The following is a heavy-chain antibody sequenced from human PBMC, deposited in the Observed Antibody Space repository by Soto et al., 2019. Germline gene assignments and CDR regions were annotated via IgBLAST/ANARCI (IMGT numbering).Heavy chain of an antibody. V-gene: IGHV3-11*06. CDR1: GFTFTDSY. CDR2: ISPKGTYK. CDR3: SRGGGGGLFDL. Sequence: AQLVESGGGLVKPGGSLRLSCATSGFTFTDSYMTWIRQAPGKGLEFVSYISPKGTYKAYADSVKGRFTISRDNTKNSLYLQLNSLRDEDTALYYCSRGGGGGLFDLWGQGAFVTVSS. J-gene: IGHJ5*02. D-gene: IGHD2-21*01.